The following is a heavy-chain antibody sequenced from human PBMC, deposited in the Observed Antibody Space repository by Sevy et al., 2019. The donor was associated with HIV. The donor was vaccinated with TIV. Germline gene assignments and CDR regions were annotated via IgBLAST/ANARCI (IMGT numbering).Heavy chain of an antibody. CDR2: ISSSGSTI. CDR3: ARESRVTKGYYYMDV. J-gene: IGHJ6*03. D-gene: IGHD4-17*01. CDR1: GFTFSSYE. V-gene: IGHV3-48*03. Sequence: GGSLRLSCAASGFTFSSYEMKWVRQAPGKGLEWVSYISSSGSTIYYADSVKGRFTISRDNAKNSLYLQMNSLRAEDTAVYYCARESRVTKGYYYMDVWGKGTTVTVSS.